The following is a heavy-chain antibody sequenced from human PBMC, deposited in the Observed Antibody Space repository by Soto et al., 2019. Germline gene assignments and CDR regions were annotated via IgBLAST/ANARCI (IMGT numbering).Heavy chain of an antibody. V-gene: IGHV3-30*18. J-gene: IGHJ4*02. D-gene: IGHD3-16*01. CDR1: GFTFSSYG. Sequence: QVQLVESGGGVVQPGRSLRLSCAASGFTFSSYGMHWVRQAPGKGLEWVAVISYDGSNKYYADSVKGRFTISRDNSKNTVYLEMNRLGAGDTGVYFCGKDSWGFAARGRGGVMEYWGQGTLVTVSS. CDR3: GKDSWGFAARGRGGVMEY. CDR2: ISYDGSNK.